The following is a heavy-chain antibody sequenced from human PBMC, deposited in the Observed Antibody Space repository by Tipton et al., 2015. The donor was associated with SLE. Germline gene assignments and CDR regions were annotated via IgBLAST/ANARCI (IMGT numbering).Heavy chain of an antibody. CDR3: ARVAPTEVFDY. CDR2: IIHSGVT. J-gene: IGHJ4*02. Sequence: GLVKPSQTLSLTCAVSGESFNGYFWTWIRQPPGKGLEWIAEIIHSGVTNYNPSLRSRVTIPVDMSKNQVSLKWSSVTAADTAVYYCARVAPTEVFDYWGQGTLVTVSS. V-gene: IGHV4-34*12. CDR1: GESFNGYF. D-gene: IGHD1-1*01.